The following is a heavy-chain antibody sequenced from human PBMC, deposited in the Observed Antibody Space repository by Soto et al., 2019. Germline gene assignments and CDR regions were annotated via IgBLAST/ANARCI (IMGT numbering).Heavy chain of an antibody. Sequence: GASVKVSCKASGYTFTSYGISWVRQAPGQGLELMGWISAYNGNTNYAQKLQGRVTMTTDTSTSTAYMELRSLRSDDTAVYYCARDTMVLLWFGELGGYYYYYGMDVWGQGTTVTVSS. CDR3: ARDTMVLLWFGELGGYYYYYGMDV. J-gene: IGHJ6*02. D-gene: IGHD3-10*01. V-gene: IGHV1-18*01. CDR2: ISAYNGNT. CDR1: GYTFTSYG.